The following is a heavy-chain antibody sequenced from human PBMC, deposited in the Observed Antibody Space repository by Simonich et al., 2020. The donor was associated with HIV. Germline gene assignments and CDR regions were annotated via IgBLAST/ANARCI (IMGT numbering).Heavy chain of an antibody. Sequence: QVQLVQSGAEVKKPGASVKVSCKASGYTFTGTYMHWLRQAPGKGLEWKGWINPNMGVTNYAQKLQGRVTMTRDTSISTAYMELRRLKSDDTAVYYCAKSPLVGAQDDAFDIWGQGTMVTVSS. CDR3: AKSPLVGAQDDAFDI. CDR2: INPNMGVT. D-gene: IGHD1-26*01. J-gene: IGHJ3*02. V-gene: IGHV1-2*02. CDR1: GYTFTGTY.